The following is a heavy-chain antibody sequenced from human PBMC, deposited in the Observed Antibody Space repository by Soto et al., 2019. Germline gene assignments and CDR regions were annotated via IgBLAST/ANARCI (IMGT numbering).Heavy chain of an antibody. V-gene: IGHV4-59*01. J-gene: IGHJ6*02. CDR1: CGSISSYY. Sequence: QVQLQESGTGLVKPAETLSLTCTVYCGSISSYYWSCIRPPPGKGLEWIVYIYYSGSTNYNPSLQRLVTISVVSSKDQSSLKLSSVTAADTAVYYCARGVRRGYSAGYGMDVWGQGTTVTVSS. CDR2: IYYSGST. CDR3: ARGVRRGYSAGYGMDV. D-gene: IGHD5-12*01.